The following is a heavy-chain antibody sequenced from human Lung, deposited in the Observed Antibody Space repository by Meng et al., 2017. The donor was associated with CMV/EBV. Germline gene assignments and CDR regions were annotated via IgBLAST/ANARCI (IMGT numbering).Heavy chain of an antibody. CDR2: INAYNGDT. V-gene: IGHV1-18*01. D-gene: IGHD1-26*01. J-gene: IGHJ4*02. CDR1: GYTFTNYG. CDR3: ARVEVGITSGDY. Sequence: QAQRVQRGGEVEKPGASVKASCKASGYTFTNYGITWVRQAPGQGLEWMRWINAYNGDTNYAQTLQGRVTMTTDTSTSTAYVELRSLRSDDTAVYYCARVEVGITSGDYWGQGTLVTVSS.